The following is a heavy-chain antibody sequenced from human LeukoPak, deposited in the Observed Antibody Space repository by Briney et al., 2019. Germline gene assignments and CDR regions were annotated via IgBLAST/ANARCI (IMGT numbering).Heavy chain of an antibody. V-gene: IGHV4-39*07. CDR3: ARGTRPRHSSGPGDAFDI. J-gene: IGHJ3*02. CDR1: GGSISSSSYY. Sequence: SETLSLTCTVSGGSISSSSYYWGWIRQPPGKGLEWIGSIYYSGSTYYNPSLKSRVTISVDTSKNQFSLKLSSVTAADTAVYYCARGTRPRHSSGPGDAFDIWGQGTVVTVSS. CDR2: IYYSGST. D-gene: IGHD3-22*01.